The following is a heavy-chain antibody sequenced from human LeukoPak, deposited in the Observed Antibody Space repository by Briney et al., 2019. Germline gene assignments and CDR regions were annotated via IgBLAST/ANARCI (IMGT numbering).Heavy chain of an antibody. CDR3: ARGPLVRYFDWLPATQTEFDY. J-gene: IGHJ4*02. D-gene: IGHD3-9*01. CDR1: GYTFTGYY. V-gene: IGHV1-2*04. CDR2: INPNSGGT. Sequence: ASVKVSCKASGYTFTGYYMHWVRQAPGQGLEWMGWINPNSGGTNYAQKFQGWVTMTRDTSISTAYMELSRLRSDDTAVYYCARGPLVRYFDWLPATQTEFDYWGQGTLVTVSS.